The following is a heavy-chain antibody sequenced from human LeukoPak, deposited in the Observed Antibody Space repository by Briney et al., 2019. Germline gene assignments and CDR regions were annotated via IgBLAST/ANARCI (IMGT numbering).Heavy chain of an antibody. CDR3: AKDHPIAAVEAGLEY. CDR2: TRYDGSKK. Sequence: PGGSLRLSCAASGFTFSNYGMYWVRQAPGKGLEWVAFTRYDGSKKYYADSVKGRFTMSRDNSKNTLYLQMNGLRAEDTAVYYCAKDHPIAAVEAGLEYWGQGTLVTVSS. D-gene: IGHD6-13*01. J-gene: IGHJ4*02. V-gene: IGHV3-30*02. CDR1: GFTFSNYG.